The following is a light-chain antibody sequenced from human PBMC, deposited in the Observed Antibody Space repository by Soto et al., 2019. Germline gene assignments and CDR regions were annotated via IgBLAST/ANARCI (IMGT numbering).Light chain of an antibody. V-gene: IGKV1-5*01. CDR2: DVS. CDR1: QSISGW. CDR3: QQYHDWWT. Sequence: DIQMTQFPSTLSASIGDRVTITCRASQSISGWLAWYQQKPGKAPKLLIYDVSSLESGVPSRFSGSGSGTEFTLTISSLQPDDFAVYYCQQYHDWWTFGPGTRVEVK. J-gene: IGKJ1*01.